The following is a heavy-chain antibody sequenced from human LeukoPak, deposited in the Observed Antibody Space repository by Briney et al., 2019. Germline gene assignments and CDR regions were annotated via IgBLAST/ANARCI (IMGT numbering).Heavy chain of an antibody. J-gene: IGHJ3*01. CDR1: GDSVSGHY. CDR3: ARAPMAITTSAFPDAFDF. V-gene: IGHV4-59*02. Sequence: ETLSLTCTVSGDSVSGHYWSWIRQTPGKGLEWIGYVSYSGGTNYNPSLKRRVSISLDTSKNQFSLKLSSPAAADPAVYYCARAPMAITTSAFPDAFDFWGQGTMATVSS. CDR2: VSYSGGT. D-gene: IGHD5-12*01.